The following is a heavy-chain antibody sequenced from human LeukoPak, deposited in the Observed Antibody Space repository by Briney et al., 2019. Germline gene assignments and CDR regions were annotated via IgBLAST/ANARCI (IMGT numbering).Heavy chain of an antibody. D-gene: IGHD6-13*01. Sequence: MASETLSLTCAVSGGSISSGGYSWSWIRQPPGKGLEWIGYIYYSGSTNYNPSLKSRVTISVDTSKNQFSLKLSSVTAADTAVYYCARLGSYGAAAGGGRVDYWGQGTLVTVSS. J-gene: IGHJ4*02. CDR2: IYYSGST. CDR3: ARLGSYGAAAGGGRVDY. V-gene: IGHV4-61*08. CDR1: GGSISSGGYS.